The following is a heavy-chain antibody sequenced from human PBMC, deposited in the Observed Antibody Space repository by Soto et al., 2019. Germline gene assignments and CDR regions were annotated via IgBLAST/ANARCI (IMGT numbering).Heavy chain of an antibody. Sequence: RGESLKISCKGSGYSFTSYWISWVRQMPGKGLEWMGRIDPSDSYTNYSPSFQGHVTISADKSISTAYLQWSSLKASDTAMYYCARHLGTGIFDYVSGSYHRFDSWGQGTLVNVFS. CDR3: ARHLGTGIFDYVSGSYHRFDS. J-gene: IGHJ5*01. V-gene: IGHV5-10-1*01. CDR1: GYSFTSYW. CDR2: IDPSDSYT. D-gene: IGHD3-10*01.